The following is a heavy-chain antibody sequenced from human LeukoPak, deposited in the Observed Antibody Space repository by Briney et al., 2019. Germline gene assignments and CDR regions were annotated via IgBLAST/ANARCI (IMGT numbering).Heavy chain of an antibody. CDR1: GGSISSSSDY. CDR2: IYYHENT. D-gene: IGHD1-1*01. Sequence: SETLSLACTVSGGSISSSSDYWGWIRQAPGKGLEWIGSIYYHENTYYNSSLKSRVTISVDTSKNQFSLKLSSVTAADTAVYFCARRAYSAAYWKHSDYWGQGTLVTVSS. V-gene: IGHV4-39*01. CDR3: ARRAYSAAYWKHSDY. J-gene: IGHJ4*02.